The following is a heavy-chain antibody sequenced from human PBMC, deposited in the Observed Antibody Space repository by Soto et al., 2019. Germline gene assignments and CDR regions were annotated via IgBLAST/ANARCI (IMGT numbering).Heavy chain of an antibody. CDR1: GGSISSGGYY. CDR3: ARDLPDYDYVWGSYPAWGGMDV. V-gene: IGHV4-31*03. D-gene: IGHD3-16*01. CDR2: IYYSGST. J-gene: IGHJ6*02. Sequence: SETLSLTCTVSGGSISSGGYYWIWVRHHPGKGLEWIGYIYYSGSTYYNPSLKSRVTISVDTSKNQFSLKLSSVTAADTAVYYCARDLPDYDYVWGSYPAWGGMDVWGQGTTVTVSS.